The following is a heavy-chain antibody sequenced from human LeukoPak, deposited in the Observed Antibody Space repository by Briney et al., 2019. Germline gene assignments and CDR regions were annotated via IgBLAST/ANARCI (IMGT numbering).Heavy chain of an antibody. V-gene: IGHV1-8*03. CDR3: ARSGGDGYNYMDWYFDL. CDR2: MNPNSGNT. CDR1: GYTFTNYD. D-gene: IGHD5-24*01. J-gene: IGHJ2*01. Sequence: ASVKVSCKASGYTFTNYDINWVRQAPGQGLEWMGWMNPNSGNTAYAHKFLDRVTITRDTSISTAYVELSSLRSEDSAVYYCARSGGDGYNYMDWYFDLWGRGTLVTVSS.